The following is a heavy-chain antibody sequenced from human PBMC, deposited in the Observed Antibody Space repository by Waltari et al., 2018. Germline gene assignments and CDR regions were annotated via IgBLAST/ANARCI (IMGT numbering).Heavy chain of an antibody. Sequence: EMQLVESGGGLVQPGGSLRLSCAASGFTFSAYSMNWVRQAPGKGLEWVSYSSTSSTTVYYGDSVKGRFTISRDNAKNSLYLQMNSLRAEDTAVYYCARGNGYYHHYYMDVWGKGTTVTVSS. CDR1: GFTFSAYS. CDR3: ARGNGYYHHYYMDV. V-gene: IGHV3-48*04. J-gene: IGHJ6*03. CDR2: SSTSSTTV.